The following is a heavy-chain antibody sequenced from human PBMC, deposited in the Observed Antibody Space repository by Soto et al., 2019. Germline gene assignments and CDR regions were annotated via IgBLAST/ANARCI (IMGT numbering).Heavy chain of an antibody. CDR2: ISWNSGSI. CDR3: AREDFSSTSCPEDYYYYYGMDV. D-gene: IGHD2-2*01. CDR1: GVKSVDHG. Sequence: VAGVKSVDHGVRRIRQTTRKGLEWVSGISWNSGSIGYADSVKGRFTISRDNSKNSLYLQMNSLRAEDTAVYYCAREDFSSTSCPEDYYYYYGMDVWGQGTTVTVSS. V-gene: IGHV3-9*01. J-gene: IGHJ6*02.